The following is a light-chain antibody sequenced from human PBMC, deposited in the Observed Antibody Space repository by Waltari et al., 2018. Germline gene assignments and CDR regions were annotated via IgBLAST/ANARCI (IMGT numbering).Light chain of an antibody. CDR3: MQGTHWRWT. CDR1: HSLVYSDGNTY. Sequence: VLTQSPLSLPVTLGQPASISCRSSHSLVYSDGNTYLNWFHQRPSQSPRGLSYKVSNRDSGVPDRFSGSGSGTDFTLKISRVEAEDVGIYYCMQGTHWRWTFGQGTKVEIK. CDR2: KVS. V-gene: IGKV2-30*01. J-gene: IGKJ1*01.